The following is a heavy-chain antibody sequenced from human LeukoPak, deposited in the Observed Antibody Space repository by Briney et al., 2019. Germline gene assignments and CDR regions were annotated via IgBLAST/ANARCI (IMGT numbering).Heavy chain of an antibody. CDR3: AAYSYGYLYYFDY. J-gene: IGHJ4*02. CDR2: INHSGST. Sequence: SETLSLTCAVYGGSFSGYYWSWIRQPPGKGLEWIGEINHSGSTNYNPSLQSRVTISVDTSKNQFSLKLSSVTAADTAVYYCAAYSYGYLYYFDYWGQGTLVTVSS. CDR1: GGSFSGYY. V-gene: IGHV4-34*01. D-gene: IGHD5-18*01.